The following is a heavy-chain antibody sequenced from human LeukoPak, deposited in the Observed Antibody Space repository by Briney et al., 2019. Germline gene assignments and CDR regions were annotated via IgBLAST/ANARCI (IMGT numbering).Heavy chain of an antibody. J-gene: IGHJ5*02. D-gene: IGHD6-19*01. V-gene: IGHV1-18*01. CDR3: ARDSSGWSYNWFDP. CDR2: ISAYNGNT. CDR1: GYTFTSYG. Sequence: EASVNVSFKASGYTFTSYGISWVRQAPGQGLEWMGWISAYNGNTNYAQKLQGRVTMTTDTSTSTAYMELRSLRSDDTAVYYCARDSSGWSYNWFDPWGQGTLVTVSS.